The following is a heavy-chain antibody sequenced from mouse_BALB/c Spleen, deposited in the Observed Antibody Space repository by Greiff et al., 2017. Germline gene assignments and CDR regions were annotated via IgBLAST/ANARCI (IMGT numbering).Heavy chain of an antibody. CDR1: GYSITSDYA. J-gene: IGHJ1*01. Sequence: EVQGVESGPGLVKPSQSLSLTCTVTGYSITSDYAWNWIRQFPGNTLEWMGYISYSGSTSYNPSLKSRISITRDTSKNQFFLQLNSVTTEDTATYYCASYGYSFYWYFDVWGAGTTVTVSS. D-gene: IGHD2-2*01. V-gene: IGHV3-2*02. CDR3: ASYGYSFYWYFDV. CDR2: ISYSGST.